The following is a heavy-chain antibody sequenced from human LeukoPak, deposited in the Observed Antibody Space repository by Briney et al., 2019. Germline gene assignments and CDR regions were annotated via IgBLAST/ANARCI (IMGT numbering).Heavy chain of an antibody. CDR2: IYYSGST. CDR1: GGSISSSSYY. J-gene: IGHJ4*02. V-gene: IGHV4-39*01. Sequence: SETLSLTXTISGGSISSSSYYWGWIRQPPGKGLEWIGSIYYSGSTYYNPSLKSRVTISVDTSKNQFSLKLSSVTAADTAVYYCAGYSGWPQADYWGQGTLVTVSS. CDR3: AGYSGWPQADY. D-gene: IGHD6-19*01.